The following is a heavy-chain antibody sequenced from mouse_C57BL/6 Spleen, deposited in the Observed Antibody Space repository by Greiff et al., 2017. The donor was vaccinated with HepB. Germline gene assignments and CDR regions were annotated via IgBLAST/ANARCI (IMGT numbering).Heavy chain of an antibody. CDR1: GYTFTSYW. CDR3: ARSVYYGSSFDY. V-gene: IGHV1-64*01. J-gene: IGHJ2*01. Sequence: QVQLQQPGAELVKPGASVKLSCKASGYTFTSYWMHWVKQRPGQGLEWIGMIHPNSGSTNYNEKFKSKATLTVDKSSSTAYMQLSSLTSEDSAVYYCARSVYYGSSFDYWGQGTTLTVSS. D-gene: IGHD1-1*01. CDR2: IHPNSGST.